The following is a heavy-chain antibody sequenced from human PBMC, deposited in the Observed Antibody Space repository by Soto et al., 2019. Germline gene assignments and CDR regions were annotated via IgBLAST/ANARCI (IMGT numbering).Heavy chain of an antibody. CDR1: GGSISSGGYY. Sequence: QVQLQESGPGLVKPSQTLSLTCPVSGGSISSGGYYWSWIRQHPGKGLEWIGYIYYSGSTYYNPSLKSRVTISVDTSKNQFSLKLSSVTAADTAVYYCARGIPFLEWSYFDYWGQGTLVTVSS. J-gene: IGHJ4*02. D-gene: IGHD3-3*01. V-gene: IGHV4-31*03. CDR2: IYYSGST. CDR3: ARGIPFLEWSYFDY.